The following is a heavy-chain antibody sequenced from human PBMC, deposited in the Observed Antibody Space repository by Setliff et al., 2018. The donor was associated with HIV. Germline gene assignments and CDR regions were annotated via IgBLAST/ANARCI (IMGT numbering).Heavy chain of an antibody. Sequence: PSETLSLTCTVSGGSISTYSWSWIRQSPGKGLEWIGDIYYSGSTNYNPSLESRVSISVDTSKNQLSLKVNSVTAADTAVYYCARDRMSSGYTAAFEIWGQGTVVTVSS. CDR2: IYYSGST. J-gene: IGHJ3*02. V-gene: IGHV4-59*12. D-gene: IGHD3-22*01. CDR1: GGSISTYS. CDR3: ARDRMSSGYTAAFEI.